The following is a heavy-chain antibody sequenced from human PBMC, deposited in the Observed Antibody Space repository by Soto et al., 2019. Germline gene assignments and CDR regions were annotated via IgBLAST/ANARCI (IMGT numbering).Heavy chain of an antibody. J-gene: IGHJ4*02. Sequence: ASVKVSCKASGYTFTSYGICWMRQAPGQGLEWMGWISGYNGNTNYAQKFQGRVTMTTDTSTSTAYMELRSLRSDDTAVYYCGRDRYSTSWYSDYWGQGTLVNVSS. CDR3: GRDRYSTSWYSDY. V-gene: IGHV1-18*01. D-gene: IGHD6-13*01. CDR2: ISGYNGNT. CDR1: GYTFTSYG.